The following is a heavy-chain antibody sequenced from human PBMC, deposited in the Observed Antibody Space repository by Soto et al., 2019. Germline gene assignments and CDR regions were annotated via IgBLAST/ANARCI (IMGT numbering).Heavy chain of an antibody. Sequence: QVQLVQSGAEVKKPGSSVKVSCKASGGTFSSYAITWVRQAPGQGLEWMGGIIPIFGTANYGQKFQGRVTITADKSTSTAYMELSSLRSEDTAVYYCARTGYSSGWYDYYYYGMDVWGQGTTVTVSS. CDR1: GGTFSSYA. CDR3: ARTGYSSGWYDYYYYGMDV. CDR2: IIPIFGTA. D-gene: IGHD6-19*01. J-gene: IGHJ6*02. V-gene: IGHV1-69*06.